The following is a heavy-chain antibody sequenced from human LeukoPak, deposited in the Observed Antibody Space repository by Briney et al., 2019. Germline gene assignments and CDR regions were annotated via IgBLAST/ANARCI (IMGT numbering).Heavy chain of an antibody. CDR2: ISGSGGST. CDR1: GFTFSSYA. D-gene: IGHD6-19*01. V-gene: IGHV3-23*01. CDR3: ASFSDSSGWYLTFDY. J-gene: IGHJ4*02. Sequence: GGSLRLSCAASGFTFSSYAMSWVRQAPGKGLEWVSAISGSGGSTYYADSVKGRFTISRDNSKNTLYLQMNSLRAEDTAVYYCASFSDSSGWYLTFDYWGQGTLVTVSS.